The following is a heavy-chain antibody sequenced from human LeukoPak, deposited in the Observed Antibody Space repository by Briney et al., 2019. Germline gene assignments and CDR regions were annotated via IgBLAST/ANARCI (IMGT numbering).Heavy chain of an antibody. CDR3: VSLITMVRGAGGFDY. J-gene: IGHJ4*02. CDR1: GFSFSDYD. D-gene: IGHD3-10*01. CDR2: IRYDGSNK. Sequence: GGSLRLSCAASGFSFSDYDIHWVRLAPGKGLEWVTFIRYDGSNKYYADSVKGRFTISRDNSKNTLYLQMNSLRAEDTAVYYCVSLITMVRGAGGFDYWGQGTLVTVSS. V-gene: IGHV3-30*02.